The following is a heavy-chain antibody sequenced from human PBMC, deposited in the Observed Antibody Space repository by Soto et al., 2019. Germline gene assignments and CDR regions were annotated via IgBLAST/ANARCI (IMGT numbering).Heavy chain of an antibody. CDR2: TYYRSKWYN. Sequence: PSQTLSLTCATSGDSVSSNSAAWNWIRQYPSRGLEWLGRTYYRSKWYNDYAVSVKSRITINPDTSKNQFSLQLNSVTPEDTAVYYCAREALSWYQLLYYYYYGMDVWGQGTTVTVSS. V-gene: IGHV6-1*01. D-gene: IGHD2-2*01. CDR3: AREALSWYQLLYYYYYGMDV. J-gene: IGHJ6*02. CDR1: GDSVSSNSAA.